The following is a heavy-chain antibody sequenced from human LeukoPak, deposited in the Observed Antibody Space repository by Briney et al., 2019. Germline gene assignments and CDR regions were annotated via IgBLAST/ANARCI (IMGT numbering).Heavy chain of an antibody. Sequence: QSGPGLVKPSQTLSLTCAISGDSVSSNSAAWNWIRQSPSRGLEWLGRTYYRSKWYNDYAVSVKSRITINPDTSKNQFSLQLNSVTPEDTAVYYCARDYGSGSYWDMGGWYFDYWGQGTLVTVSS. CDR2: TYYRSKWYN. V-gene: IGHV6-1*01. CDR1: GDSVSSNSAA. J-gene: IGHJ4*02. D-gene: IGHD3-10*01. CDR3: ARDYGSGSYWDMGGWYFDY.